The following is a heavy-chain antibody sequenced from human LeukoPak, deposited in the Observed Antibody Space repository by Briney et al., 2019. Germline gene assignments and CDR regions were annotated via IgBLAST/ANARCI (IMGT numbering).Heavy chain of an antibody. CDR2: IIPIFGTA. CDR1: GGTFSSHA. CDR3: ACVSSSARGDY. V-gene: IGHV1-69*05. J-gene: IGHJ4*02. D-gene: IGHD6-6*01. Sequence: ASVKVSCKASGGTFSSHAISWVRQAPGQGLEWMGGIIPIFGTANYAQKFQGRVTITTDESTSTAYMELSSLRSEDTAVYYCACVSSSARGDYWGQGTLVTVSS.